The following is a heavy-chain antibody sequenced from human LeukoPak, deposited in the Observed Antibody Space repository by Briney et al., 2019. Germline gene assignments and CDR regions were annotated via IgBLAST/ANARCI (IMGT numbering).Heavy chain of an antibody. CDR2: INPNSGRT. CDR1: GYSFTGYY. CDR3: ARRSDNWFDP. Sequence: ASVKVSCKASGYSFTGYYMHWVRQAPGQGLEWMGWINPNSGRTNYAQKFQGRVTMTRDTSISTAYKDLSSLRFDDTAVYYCARRSDNWFDPWGQGTLVTVSS. V-gene: IGHV1-2*02. J-gene: IGHJ5*02.